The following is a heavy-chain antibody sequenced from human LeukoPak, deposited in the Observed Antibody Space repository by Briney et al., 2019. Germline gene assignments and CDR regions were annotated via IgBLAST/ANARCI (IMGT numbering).Heavy chain of an antibody. CDR3: ARGGSYGPEDYYYGMDV. V-gene: IGHV3-21*01. Sequence: PGGFLRLSCAASGFTFSNFWMHWVRQAPGKGLEWVSSISSSSSYIYYADSVKGRFTISRDNAKNSLYLQMNSLRAEDTAVYYCARGGSYGPEDYYYGMDVWGQGTTVTVSS. CDR1: GFTFSNFW. D-gene: IGHD1-26*01. J-gene: IGHJ6*02. CDR2: ISSSSSYI.